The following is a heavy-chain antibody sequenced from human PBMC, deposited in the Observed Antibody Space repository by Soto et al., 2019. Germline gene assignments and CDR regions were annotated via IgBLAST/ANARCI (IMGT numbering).Heavy chain of an antibody. CDR1: GYTFTAYA. V-gene: IGHV1-3*05. Sequence: QVQLAQSGAEERKPGASVKVSCEATGYTFTAYAMHWVRQAPGQSLEWMGWINPANGNTRYSQKFQGRLTITSDTSANTVYTKLTSPTSEDTSMYYCTMSAISPDVGLIGPFDYWGQGNLVTVSS. J-gene: IGHJ4*02. CDR2: INPANGNT. D-gene: IGHD3-16*02. CDR3: TMSAISPDVGLIGPFDY.